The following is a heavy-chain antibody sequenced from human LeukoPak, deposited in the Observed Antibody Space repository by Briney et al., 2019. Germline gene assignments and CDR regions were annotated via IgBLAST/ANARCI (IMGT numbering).Heavy chain of an antibody. Sequence: GKSLRLSCAASGFTFSSYWMHWVRQAPGKGLVWVSRINSDGSSTSYADSVKGRFTISRDNAKNTLYLQMNSLRAEDTAVYYCAREPRRLGATTGGWFDPWGQGTLVTVSS. D-gene: IGHD1-26*01. CDR2: INSDGSST. CDR1: GFTFSSYW. J-gene: IGHJ5*02. V-gene: IGHV3-74*01. CDR3: AREPRRLGATTGGWFDP.